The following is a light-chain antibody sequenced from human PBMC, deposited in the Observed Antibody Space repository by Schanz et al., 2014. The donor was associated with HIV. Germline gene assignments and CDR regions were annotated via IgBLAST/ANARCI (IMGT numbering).Light chain of an antibody. Sequence: EIVMTQSPATLYVSPGEGATLSCRASQSISNNLAWYQHKPGQAPRLLIYGASTRATGIPDRFSGGGSGTDFTLTISRLEPEDFAVYYCQQSGDSGGTFGGGTKVDMK. J-gene: IGKJ4*01. CDR3: QQSGDSGGT. CDR2: GAS. CDR1: QSISNN. V-gene: IGKV3D-15*01.